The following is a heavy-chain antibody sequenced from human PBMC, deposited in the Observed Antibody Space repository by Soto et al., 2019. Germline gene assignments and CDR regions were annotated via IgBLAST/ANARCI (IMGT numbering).Heavy chain of an antibody. CDR3: ARERTDATGVFGMDV. CDR2: IYDSRST. CDR1: GGSISSGDYY. Sequence: QVQLQESGPGLVKPSQTLSLTCTVSGGSISSGDYYWTWIRQHPGKGLEWIGYIYDSRSTYYNPSLKRRLTISGDTSKNQVSPKLSSVRGADPAVYYCARERTDATGVFGMDVWGQGTTVTVSS. V-gene: IGHV4-31*03. J-gene: IGHJ6*02. D-gene: IGHD2-15*01.